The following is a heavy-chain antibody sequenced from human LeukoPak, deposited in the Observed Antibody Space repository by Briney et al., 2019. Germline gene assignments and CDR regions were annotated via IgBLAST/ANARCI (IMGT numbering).Heavy chain of an antibody. Sequence: GGSLRLSCAASGFTFSNYAMNWVRQAPGKGLEWVAVISYDGSSKYYADSVKGRFTISRDNSKNTLYLQMNSLRAEDTAVYYCARGGSSSSWFYYFDYWGQGTLVTVSS. D-gene: IGHD6-13*01. CDR2: ISYDGSSK. CDR1: GFTFSNYA. V-gene: IGHV3-30-3*01. CDR3: ARGGSSSSWFYYFDY. J-gene: IGHJ4*02.